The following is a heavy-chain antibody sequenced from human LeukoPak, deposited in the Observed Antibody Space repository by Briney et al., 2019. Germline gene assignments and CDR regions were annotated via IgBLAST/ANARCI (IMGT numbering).Heavy chain of an antibody. D-gene: IGHD3-10*01. J-gene: IGHJ4*02. CDR1: GFTFDDYG. CDR2: INWNGGST. V-gene: IGHV3-20*01. Sequence: SGGSLRLSCEASGFTFDDYGMSWVRQVPGKGLAWVSGINWNGGSTGYADSVEGRFTISRDNAKNSLYLQMNSLRAEDTALYHCARSNYGSGSPSDYWGQGTLVTVSS. CDR3: ARSNYGSGSPSDY.